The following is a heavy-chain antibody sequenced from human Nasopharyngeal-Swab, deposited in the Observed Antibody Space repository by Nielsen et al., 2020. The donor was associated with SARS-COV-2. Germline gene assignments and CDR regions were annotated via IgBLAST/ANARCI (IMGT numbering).Heavy chain of an antibody. CDR1: GGSFSGYY. Sequence: SETLSLTCAVYGGSFSGYYWSWIRQPPGKGLEWIGEINHSGSTNYNPSLKSRVTISVDTSKNQFSLKLSSVTAADTAVYYCARLRKEYSSSWQKFNYFDYWGQGTLVTVSS. CDR2: INHSGST. D-gene: IGHD6-13*01. J-gene: IGHJ4*02. V-gene: IGHV4-34*01. CDR3: ARLRKEYSSSWQKFNYFDY.